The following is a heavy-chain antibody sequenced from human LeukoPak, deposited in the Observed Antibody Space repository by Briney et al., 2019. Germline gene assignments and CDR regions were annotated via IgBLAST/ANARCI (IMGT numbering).Heavy chain of an antibody. CDR2: ISSSGSTI. Sequence: GGSLRLSCAASGFTFSDYYMSWIRQAPGKGLEWVSYISSSGSTIYYADSVKGRFTISRDNAKNSLYLQMNSLRAEDTAVYYCARDRVGWELLSPPDYWGQGTLVTVSS. CDR1: GFTFSDYY. J-gene: IGHJ4*02. CDR3: ARDRVGWELLSPPDY. D-gene: IGHD1-26*01. V-gene: IGHV3-11*01.